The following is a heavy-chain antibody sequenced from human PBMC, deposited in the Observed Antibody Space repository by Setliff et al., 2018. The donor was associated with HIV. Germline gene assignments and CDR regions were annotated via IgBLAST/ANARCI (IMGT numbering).Heavy chain of an antibody. CDR2: IYTSGST. D-gene: IGHD4-17*01. CDR1: GGSISSYS. V-gene: IGHV4-4*07. Sequence: PSETLSLTRTVPGGSISSYSCNLIRQPAGRGLEWNGRIYTSGSTNSNPSLKSRVTMSVDTSKNQFSLKLTSVTASDTAVYYCARAAAGNTGPFDLWGQG. CDR3: ARAAAGNTGPFDL. J-gene: IGHJ4*02.